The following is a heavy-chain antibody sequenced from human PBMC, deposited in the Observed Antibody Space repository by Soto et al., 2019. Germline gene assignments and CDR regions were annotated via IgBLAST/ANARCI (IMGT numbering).Heavy chain of an antibody. CDR3: ASRDPATTVHY. CDR1: GGTFTRNNW. J-gene: IGHJ4*02. V-gene: IGHV4-4*02. D-gene: IGHD1-7*01. CDR2: IYRTGST. Sequence: SETLSLTCAVSGGTFTRNNWWTWVRPAPGQGLEWIGEIYRTGSTNYNPSLKSRVTISLDKSEHQFSLKVTSLTAADTAVYYCASRDPATTVHYCGQATFVTLSS.